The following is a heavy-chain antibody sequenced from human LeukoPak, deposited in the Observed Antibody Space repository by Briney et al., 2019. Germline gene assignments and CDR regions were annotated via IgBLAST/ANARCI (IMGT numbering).Heavy chain of an antibody. V-gene: IGHV3-30*18. Sequence: PGGSLRLSCAASGFTFSSYGMHWVRQAPGKGLEWVAVISYDGSNKYYADSVKGRFTISRDNSKNTLYLQMNSLRAEDTAVYYCAKDSAYYYDSSGYPWAWGQGTLVTVSS. CDR1: GFTFSSYG. CDR3: AKDSAYYYDSSGYPWA. J-gene: IGHJ5*02. CDR2: ISYDGSNK. D-gene: IGHD3-22*01.